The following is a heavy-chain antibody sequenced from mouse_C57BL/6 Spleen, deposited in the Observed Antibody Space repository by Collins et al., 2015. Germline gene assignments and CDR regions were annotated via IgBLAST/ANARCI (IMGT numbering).Heavy chain of an antibody. V-gene: IGHV1-66*01. D-gene: IGHD2-3*01. J-gene: IGHJ2*01. CDR3: ARSGDGYYVWSSVFDY. CDR2: IYPGSGNT. Sequence: QVQLQQSGPELVKPGASVKISCKASGYSFTSYYIHWVKQRPGQGLEWIGWIYPGSGNTKYNEKFKGKATLTADTSSSTAYMQLGSLTSEDSAVYYCARSGDGYYVWSSVFDYWGQGTTLTVSS. CDR1: GYSFTSYY.